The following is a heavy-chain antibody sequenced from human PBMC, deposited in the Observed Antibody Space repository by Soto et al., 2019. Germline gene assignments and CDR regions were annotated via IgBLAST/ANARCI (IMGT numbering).Heavy chain of an antibody. V-gene: IGHV5-10-1*01. CDR3: ARLKVGATSDY. D-gene: IGHD1-26*01. CDR1: GYSFAGHW. Sequence: GESLKISCQGSGYSFAGHWISWVRQMPGKGLEWMGRIDPSDSYTNYSPSFEGHVTMSADTSVNTAYLQWRGLRASDTAIYFCARLKVGATSDYWGQRTLVTVSS. J-gene: IGHJ4*02. CDR2: IDPSDSYT.